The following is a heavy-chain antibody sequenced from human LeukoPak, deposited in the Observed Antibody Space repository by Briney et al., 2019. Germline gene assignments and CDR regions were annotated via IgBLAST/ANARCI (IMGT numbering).Heavy chain of an antibody. CDR2: ISVSGYST. CDR1: GLTISSFD. Sequence: GGSLRLSCAEAGLTISSFDMNWGRQAPGKGLEWVSHISVSGYSTYYADSVKGRFTVSRDNAKNSLYLQMNSLRAEDTAVYFCARRFDSWGQGTLVTVSS. V-gene: IGHV3-48*03. J-gene: IGHJ4*02. CDR3: ARRFDS.